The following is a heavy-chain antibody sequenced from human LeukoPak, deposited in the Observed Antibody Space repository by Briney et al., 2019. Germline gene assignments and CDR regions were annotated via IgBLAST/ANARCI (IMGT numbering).Heavy chain of an antibody. CDR1: GVSISAYQ. D-gene: IGHD2-21*01. Sequence: PSETLSLTCTVSGVSISAYQWSWVRESPEKGVERIGCINTKGETSYNPSLQSRLTTSVDTSQSQFSLRLTSVTAADTAVYYCATSNDAKIAPFDHWRQAAPVTVSS. J-gene: IGHJ4*02. CDR2: INTKGET. CDR3: ATSNDAKIAPFDH. V-gene: IGHV4-4*09.